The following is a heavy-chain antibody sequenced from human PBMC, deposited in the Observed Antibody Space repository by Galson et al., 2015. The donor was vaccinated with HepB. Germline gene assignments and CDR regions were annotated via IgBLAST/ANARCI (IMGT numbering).Heavy chain of an antibody. Sequence: SVKVSCKASGYTFTSYAMHWVRQAPGQRLEWMGWINAGNGNTKYSQKFQGRVTITRDTSASTAYMELSSLRSEDTAVYYCARDGCSSTSCYFFRWFDPWGQGTLFTVSS. J-gene: IGHJ5*02. CDR2: INAGNGNT. CDR1: GYTFTSYA. V-gene: IGHV1-3*01. CDR3: ARDGCSSTSCYFFRWFDP. D-gene: IGHD2-2*01.